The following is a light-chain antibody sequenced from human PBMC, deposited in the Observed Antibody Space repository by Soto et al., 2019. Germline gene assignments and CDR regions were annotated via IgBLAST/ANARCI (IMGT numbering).Light chain of an antibody. V-gene: IGKV3-20*01. CDR2: GAS. Sequence: EIVLTQSPGTLSLSPGERATLSCRASQSVSSSYLAWYQHKPCQAPRLLIYGASSRATGIPDRFSGSGSVSYCTLTISRLEPDDFAVYYCQQYGSSPTITFGQGTRLESK. CDR1: QSVSSSY. J-gene: IGKJ5*01. CDR3: QQYGSSPTIT.